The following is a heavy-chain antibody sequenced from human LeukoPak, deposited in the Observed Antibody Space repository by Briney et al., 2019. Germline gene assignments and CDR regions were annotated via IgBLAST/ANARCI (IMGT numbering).Heavy chain of an antibody. CDR3: AKDDDYGGNSAFDY. J-gene: IGHJ4*02. CDR1: GFTFNNYN. D-gene: IGHD4-23*01. V-gene: IGHV3-21*04. Sequence: GGSLRLSFAASGFTFNNYNMNWVRQAPGKALEWVSSITSSGTYIFYADSVKGRFTISRDNSKNSLYLQMNSLTTEDTAFYYCAKDDDYGGNSAFDYWGQGTLVTVSS. CDR2: ITSSGTYI.